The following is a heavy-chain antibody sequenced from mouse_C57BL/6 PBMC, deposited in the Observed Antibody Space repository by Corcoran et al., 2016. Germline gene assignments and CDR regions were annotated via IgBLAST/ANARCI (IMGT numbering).Heavy chain of an antibody. Sequence: EVQLQQSGPEIVQPGDSRKISCKASGYTFTDYYMNWVKQSHVKSLAWIGDINPNNGGTSYNQKFKGKATLTVDKASSTAYMELRSLTSEDSAVDYCASSGYWYVDVCGTGTTVTVS. V-gene: IGHV1-26*01. D-gene: IGHD3-2*02. CDR2: INPNNGGT. CDR3: ASSGYWYVDV. J-gene: IGHJ1*03. CDR1: GYTFTDYY.